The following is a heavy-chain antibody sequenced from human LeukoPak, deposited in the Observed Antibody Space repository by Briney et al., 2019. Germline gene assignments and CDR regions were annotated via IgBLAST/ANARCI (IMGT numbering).Heavy chain of an antibody. CDR2: ISAYNGNT. V-gene: IGHV1-18*01. CDR1: GYTFTSYG. Sequence: ASVKVSCKASGYTFTSYGISWVRQAPRQGLEWMGWISAYNGNTNYAQKLQGRVTMTTDTSTSTAYMELRSLRSDDTAVYYCARVEVTMIVVVIIPGDYWGQGTLVTVSS. CDR3: ARVEVTMIVVVIIPGDY. J-gene: IGHJ4*02. D-gene: IGHD3-22*01.